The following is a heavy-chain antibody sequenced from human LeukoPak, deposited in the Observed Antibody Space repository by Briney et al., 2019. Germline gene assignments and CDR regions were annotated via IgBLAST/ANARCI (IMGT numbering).Heavy chain of an antibody. CDR2: ISSSGSTI. CDR3: ARDPAVAGTAFDI. D-gene: IGHD6-19*01. J-gene: IGHJ3*02. V-gene: IGHV3-11*01. Sequence: GGSLRLSCAASGFTFSDYYMSWIRQAPGKGLEWVSYISSSGSTIYYADSVKGRFTISRDNAKNSLYLQMNSLRAADTAVYYCARDPAVAGTAFDIWGQGTMVTVSS. CDR1: GFTFSDYY.